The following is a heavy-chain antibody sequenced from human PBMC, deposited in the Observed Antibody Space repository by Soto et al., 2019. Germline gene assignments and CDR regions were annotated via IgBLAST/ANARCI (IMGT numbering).Heavy chain of an antibody. CDR3: ARVVGIHYYYMDV. CDR1: GFTDSSNY. J-gene: IGHJ6*03. V-gene: IGHV3-53*04. Sequence: GGSLILSCEAPGFTDSSNYMSWVRQARGKGLEWVSVIYSGGSTYYADSVKGRFTISRHNSKNTLYLQMNSLRAEDTAVYYCARVVGIHYYYMDVWGKGTTVTVS. CDR2: IYSGGST. D-gene: IGHD2-21*01.